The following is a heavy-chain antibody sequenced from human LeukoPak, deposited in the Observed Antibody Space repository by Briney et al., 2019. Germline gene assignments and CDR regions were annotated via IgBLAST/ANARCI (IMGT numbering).Heavy chain of an antibody. D-gene: IGHD2-21*01. V-gene: IGHV3-74*01. CDR1: GFTFSSYW. CDR3: GTDMVKGY. CDR2: INSDGSST. J-gene: IGHJ4*02. Sequence: GGSLRLSCAVSGFTFSSYWMHWVRQAPGKGLVWVSRINSDGSSTNYADSVKGRFTISRDNAKNTLYLQMNSLRTEDAAVYYCGTDMVKGYWGQGTLLTVAS.